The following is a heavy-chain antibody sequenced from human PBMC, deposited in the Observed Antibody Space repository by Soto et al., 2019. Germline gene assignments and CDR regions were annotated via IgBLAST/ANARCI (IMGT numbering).Heavy chain of an antibody. Sequence: GGSLRLSCAASGFTFSSYGMHWVRQAPGKGLEWVAVIWYDGSNKYYADSVKGRFTISRDNSKNTLYLQMNSLRAEDTAVYYCARQLPGYSSGWREYYFDYWGQGTLVTVSS. CDR3: ARQLPGYSSGWREYYFDY. V-gene: IGHV3-33*01. D-gene: IGHD6-19*01. CDR2: IWYDGSNK. J-gene: IGHJ4*02. CDR1: GFTFSSYG.